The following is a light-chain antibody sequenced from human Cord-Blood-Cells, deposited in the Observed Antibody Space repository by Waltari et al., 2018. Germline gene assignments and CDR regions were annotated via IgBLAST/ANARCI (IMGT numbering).Light chain of an antibody. Sequence: QSALTQPASVSGSPGQSITISCTGTSSDVGSYNLVSWYQQHPGKAPKLMSYEGSKRPSWVSNRCSGSTSGNTASLTISELQSEDEADYCCCSYAGSSTCVVGGGTKLTVL. CDR1: SSDVGSYNL. CDR2: EGS. J-gene: IGLJ3*02. V-gene: IGLV2-23*01. CDR3: CSYAGSSTCV.